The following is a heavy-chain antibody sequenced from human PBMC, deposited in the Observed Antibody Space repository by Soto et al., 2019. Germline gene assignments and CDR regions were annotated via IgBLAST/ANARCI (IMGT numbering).Heavy chain of an antibody. CDR2: IYYSGST. D-gene: IGHD1-7*01. Sequence: SETLSLTCTVSGGSISSGGYYWSWIRQHPGKGLEWIGYIYYSGSTYYNPSLKSRVTISVDTSKNQFSLKLSSVTAADTAVYYCARDGTARNWNYGDPRRDGYYYGMDVWGQGTTVTVSS. CDR3: ARDGTARNWNYGDPRRDGYYYGMDV. CDR1: GGSISSGGYY. V-gene: IGHV4-31*03. J-gene: IGHJ6*02.